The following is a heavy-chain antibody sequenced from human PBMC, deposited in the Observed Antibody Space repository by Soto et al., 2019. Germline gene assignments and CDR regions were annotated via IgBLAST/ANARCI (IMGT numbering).Heavy chain of an antibody. Sequence: QVQLVQSGAEVKKPGASVQVSCKASGYTFTAYYMHWVRQAPGQGLEWMGWINPNTGATKSAQKFQGKVTMSRDSSISTAYMELNRLRSDDTAVYYCASGIAVAAGYWGQGTLVTVSS. D-gene: IGHD6-19*01. CDR3: ASGIAVAAGY. CDR1: GYTFTAYY. CDR2: INPNTGAT. V-gene: IGHV1-2*02. J-gene: IGHJ4*02.